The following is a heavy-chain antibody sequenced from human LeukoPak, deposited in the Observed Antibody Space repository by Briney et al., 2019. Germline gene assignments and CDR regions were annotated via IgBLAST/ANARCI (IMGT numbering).Heavy chain of an antibody. Sequence: PSEALSLTCAVYGGSFSGYYWSWIRQPPGKGREWIGEINHSGSTNYNPSLKSRVTISVDTSKNQFSLKLSSVTAADTAVYYCARSSGTTWFDPWGQGTLVTVSS. J-gene: IGHJ5*02. CDR1: GGSFSGYY. CDR2: INHSGST. D-gene: IGHD1-1*01. CDR3: ARSSGTTWFDP. V-gene: IGHV4-34*01.